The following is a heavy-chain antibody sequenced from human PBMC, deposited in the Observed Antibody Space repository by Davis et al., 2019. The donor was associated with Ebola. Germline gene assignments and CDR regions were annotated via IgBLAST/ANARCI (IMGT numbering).Heavy chain of an antibody. CDR3: AKDKVAGPLFDY. CDR2: ISYDGSNK. Sequence: PGGSLRLSCAASGFTFSSYAMHWVRQAPGKGLEWAAVISYDGSNKYYADSVKGRFTISRDNSKNTLYLQMNSLRAEDTAVYYCAKDKVAGPLFDYWGQGTLVTVSS. CDR1: GFTFSSYA. D-gene: IGHD6-19*01. V-gene: IGHV3-30-3*01. J-gene: IGHJ4*02.